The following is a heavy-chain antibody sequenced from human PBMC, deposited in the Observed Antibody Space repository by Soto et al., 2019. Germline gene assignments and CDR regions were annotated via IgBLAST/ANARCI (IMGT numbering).Heavy chain of an antibody. J-gene: IGHJ2*01. CDR3: ARVGGVDRERQYFAL. CDR2: IYYSGST. D-gene: IGHD3-3*01. Sequence: QVQLQESGPGLVKPSQTLSLTCTVSGGAISSGAYYWSWIRQHPGKGMEWIGYIYYSGSTYYNPALKSRVTMSVDTSKNLFARKLSSVTAADTAVYYCARVGGVDRERQYFALGGRGTLVTVSS. V-gene: IGHV4-31*03. CDR1: GGAISSGAYY.